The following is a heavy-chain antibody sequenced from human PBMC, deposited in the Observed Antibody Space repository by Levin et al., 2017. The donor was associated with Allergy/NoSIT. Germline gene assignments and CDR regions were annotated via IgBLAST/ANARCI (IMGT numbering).Heavy chain of an antibody. CDR1: GFTVSSNY. V-gene: IGHV3-53*01. J-gene: IGHJ4*02. Sequence: LSGGSLRLSCTASGFTVSSNYMNWVRQAPGKGLEWVSSVYSGGNTYFAESVKGRFTISRDNSKNALYLQMDSLRADDTAVYYCARGEQGYCSGGSCYSTVWGQGTLVTVSS. CDR2: VYSGGNT. CDR3: ARGEQGYCSGGSCYSTV. D-gene: IGHD2-15*01.